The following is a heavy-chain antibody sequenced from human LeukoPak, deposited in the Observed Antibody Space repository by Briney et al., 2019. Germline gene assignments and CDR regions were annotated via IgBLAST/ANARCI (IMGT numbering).Heavy chain of an antibody. Sequence: PSQTLSLSCTVSGGSISSAGYYWSWIRQPTGKGLEWIGRIYTSGSTNYNPSLKSRATISIDTSKNQFSLKLSSVTAADTAVYYCARDVVDSISLGGHYWGQGPLVTVSS. CDR2: IYTSGST. V-gene: IGHV4-61*02. D-gene: IGHD2-21*01. J-gene: IGHJ4*02. CDR1: GGSISSAGYY. CDR3: ARDVVDSISLGGHY.